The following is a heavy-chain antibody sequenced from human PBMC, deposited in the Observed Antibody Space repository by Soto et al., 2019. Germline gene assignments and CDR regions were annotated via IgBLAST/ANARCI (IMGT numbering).Heavy chain of an antibody. J-gene: IGHJ4*02. V-gene: IGHV3-48*02. D-gene: IGHD6-19*01. CDR2: ISGGGRPI. Sequence: EVQLVESGGGSVQPGGSLRLSCAASGFTFSTFSMNWVRQAPGRGLEWISYISGGGRPISYADSVKGRFTISRDNAKNPLYLQMDSPTDEDPAVYYCARDLGWAFDSWGQGTLVTVSS. CDR1: GFTFSTFS. CDR3: ARDLGWAFDS.